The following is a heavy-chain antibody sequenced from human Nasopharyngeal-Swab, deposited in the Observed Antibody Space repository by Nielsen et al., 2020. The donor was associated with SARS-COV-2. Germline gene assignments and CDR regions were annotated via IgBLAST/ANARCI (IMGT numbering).Heavy chain of an antibody. CDR2: ISSGGTTI. D-gene: IGHD5-18*01. CDR3: ARDKYSYGDYFYYNMDV. V-gene: IGHV3-48*03. J-gene: IGHJ6*01. Sequence: WIRQPPGKGLEWISFISSGGTTIYYADSVKGRFTISRDNAKNSLFLQMNSLRAEDTAVYYCARDKYSYGDYFYYNMDVWGQGTTVTVS.